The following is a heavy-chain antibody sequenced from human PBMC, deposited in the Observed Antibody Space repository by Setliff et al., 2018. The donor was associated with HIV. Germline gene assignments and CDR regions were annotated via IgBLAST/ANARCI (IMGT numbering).Heavy chain of an antibody. Sequence: SETLSLTCTVSAGSISSGSYYWSWIRQPPGKGLEGMGTLYFTGSTYYNPSLKSRVTISVDTSKNQFSLKLSSVTAADTAVYYCAAGLHYYGSTGYPHTFDYWGQGALVTVSS. CDR3: AAGLHYYGSTGYPHTFDY. J-gene: IGHJ4*02. CDR1: AGSISSGSYY. D-gene: IGHD3-22*01. V-gene: IGHV4-39*01. CDR2: LYFTGST.